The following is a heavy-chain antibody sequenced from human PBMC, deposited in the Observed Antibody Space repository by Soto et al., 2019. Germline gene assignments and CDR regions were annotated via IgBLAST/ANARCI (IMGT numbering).Heavy chain of an antibody. CDR3: ASTGGHYDSSGYSHDAFDI. Sequence: QVQLQESGPGLVKPSETLSLTCTVSGGSISSYYWSWIRQPPGKGLGWIGYIYYSGSTNYNPSLKSRVTISVDTSKNQFSLKLSSVTAADTAVYYCASTGGHYDSSGYSHDAFDIWGQGTMVTVSS. CDR1: GGSISSYY. J-gene: IGHJ3*02. CDR2: IYYSGST. V-gene: IGHV4-59*01. D-gene: IGHD3-22*01.